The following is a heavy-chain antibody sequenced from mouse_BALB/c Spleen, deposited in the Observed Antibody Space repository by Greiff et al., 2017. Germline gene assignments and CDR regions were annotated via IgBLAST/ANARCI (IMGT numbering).Heavy chain of an antibody. D-gene: IGHD1-2*01. Sequence: EVQGVESGGGLVQPGGSLKLSCAASGFTFSSYTMSWVRQTPEKRLEWVAYISNGGGSTYYPDTVKGRFTISRDNAKNTLYLQMSSLKSEDTAMYYCARQGYYGYGAMDYWGQGTSVTVSS. CDR3: ARQGYYGYGAMDY. CDR1: GFTFSSYT. V-gene: IGHV5-12-2*01. J-gene: IGHJ4*01. CDR2: ISNGGGST.